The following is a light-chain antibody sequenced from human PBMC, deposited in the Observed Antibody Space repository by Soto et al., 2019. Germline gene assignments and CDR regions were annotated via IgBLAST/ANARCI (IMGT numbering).Light chain of an antibody. CDR1: QSISNY. J-gene: IGKJ1*01. Sequence: DLQMNQSPSSLSASVGDRVTITCRASQSISNYLNWYQQKLGKAPKLLIYAAATLQSGVPSMFSGSGSGTDFTLTISSLQPEDFATYYCQQSYSTLWTFGQGTKVEIK. CDR3: QQSYSTLWT. V-gene: IGKV1-39*01. CDR2: AAA.